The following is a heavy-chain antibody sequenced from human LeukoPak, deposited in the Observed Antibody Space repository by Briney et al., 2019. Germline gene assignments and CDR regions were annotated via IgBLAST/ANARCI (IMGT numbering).Heavy chain of an antibody. CDR3: AKGGYYDSSGYIG. CDR1: GFTFSSYW. CDR2: IKEDGSDK. J-gene: IGHJ4*02. V-gene: IGHV3-7*01. D-gene: IGHD3-22*01. Sequence: GGSLRLSCAASGFTFSSYWMSWVRQAPGKGLEWVANIKEDGSDKYYVDSVKGRFTLSRDNAKKSLYLQMNSLRAEDTAVYYCAKGGYYDSSGYIGWGQGTLVTVSS.